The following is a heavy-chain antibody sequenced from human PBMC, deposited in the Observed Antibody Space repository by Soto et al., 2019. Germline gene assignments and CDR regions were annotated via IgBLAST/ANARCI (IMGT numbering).Heavy chain of an antibody. V-gene: IGHV3-48*02. CDR1: GFTLSSYS. CDR3: ARDPSHTAMDYYFDY. D-gene: IGHD5-18*01. CDR2: ISSSSSTI. J-gene: IGHJ4*02. Sequence: EVQLVESGGGLVQPGGSLRLSCAASGFTLSSYSMNWVRQAPGKGLEWVSYISSSSSTIYYADSVKGRFTISRDNAKNSLYLQMNSLRDEDTAVYYCARDPSHTAMDYYFDYWGQGTLVTVSS.